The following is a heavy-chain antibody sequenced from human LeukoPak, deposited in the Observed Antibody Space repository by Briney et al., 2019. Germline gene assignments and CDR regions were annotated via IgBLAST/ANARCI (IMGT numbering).Heavy chain of an antibody. V-gene: IGHV4-34*01. CDR2: INPSGST. D-gene: IGHD3-22*01. Sequence: PSETLSLTCAVYGGSFSGYHWTWIRQSPGKGLEWIGDINPSGSTYYNPSLKSRLTISVDTSKNQFSLKLRSVTAADTAVYYCARGRHDITMIVVVMTSVSYYLDVWGKRTTVTVS. CDR3: ARGRHDITMIVVVMTSVSYYLDV. J-gene: IGHJ6*03. CDR1: GGSFSGYH.